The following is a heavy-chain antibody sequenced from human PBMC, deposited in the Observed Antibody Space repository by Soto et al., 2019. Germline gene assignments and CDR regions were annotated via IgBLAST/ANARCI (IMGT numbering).Heavy chain of an antibody. V-gene: IGHV3-53*04. D-gene: IGHD6-19*01. CDR1: GFSVSSNR. CDR2: ISGGGNT. CDR3: ARVQSYSNGWYHFEY. J-gene: IGHJ4*02. Sequence: EVQLVESGGGLVQPGGSLRLSCTVSGFSVSSNRLGWVRQAPAKGLEWASVISGGGNTDYADCVRGRFTISRDSSRNTVYLQMNSLRPEDTAVYYCARVQSYSNGWYHFEYWGRGTLVTVSS.